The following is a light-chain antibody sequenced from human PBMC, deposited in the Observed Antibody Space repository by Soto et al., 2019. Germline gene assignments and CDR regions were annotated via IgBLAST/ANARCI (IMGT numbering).Light chain of an antibody. CDR2: DAS. CDR1: QSVSSY. J-gene: IGKJ1*01. CDR3: HQRSNWPAWT. V-gene: IGKV3-11*01. Sequence: EIVLTQSPAPLSLSPGERPTLSCRASQSVSSYLAWCQQKPAQAPRLLNYDASNRATGIPVRFSGSGSGTDLTLTISSLEPEDVEFYYCHQRSNWPAWTFGRGTKVEIK.